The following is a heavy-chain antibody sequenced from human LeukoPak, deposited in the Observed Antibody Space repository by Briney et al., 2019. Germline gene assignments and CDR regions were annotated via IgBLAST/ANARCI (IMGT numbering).Heavy chain of an antibody. D-gene: IGHD3-3*01. CDR2: IDQDATER. J-gene: IGHJ4*02. V-gene: IGHV3-7*04. CDR3: ARGFLGWLFGKGRRPDYYFDY. CDR1: GFTFGDYG. Sequence: GGPLRLSCAASGFTFGDYGMSWVRQAPGKGLEGVANIDQDATERYYVDSVVGRFTSSRDNAKNLLYLQMNNLRIEDTAVYYCARGFLGWLFGKGRRPDYYFDYWGQGTLVTVSS.